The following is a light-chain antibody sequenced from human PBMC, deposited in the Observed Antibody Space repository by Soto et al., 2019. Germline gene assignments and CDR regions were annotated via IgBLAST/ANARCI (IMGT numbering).Light chain of an antibody. CDR3: CSYGGINNSTGV. Sequence: QSALTQPPSASGSPGQSVTISCTGTSSDVGGYNYVSWYQHHPGKAPKPIISEVNKRPSGVPDRFSGSKSGNTASLTVSGLQLEDEADYYCCSYGGINNSTGVFGTGTKLTVL. CDR2: EVN. V-gene: IGLV2-8*01. J-gene: IGLJ1*01. CDR1: SSDVGGYNY.